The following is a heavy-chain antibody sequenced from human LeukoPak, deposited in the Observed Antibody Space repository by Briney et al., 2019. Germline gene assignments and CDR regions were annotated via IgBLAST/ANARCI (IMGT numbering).Heavy chain of an antibody. CDR2: ISGSGGST. V-gene: IGHV3-23*01. CDR1: GFTHGDYA. J-gene: IGHJ4*02. CDR3: AKPDSSCVH. D-gene: IGHD6-13*01. Sequence: GGSLTLSCTASGFTHGDYAMSWFRQAPGKGLEWVSAISGSGGSTYYADSEKGRFTISRDNSKNTLYLQMNSLRAEDTAVYYCAKPDSSCVHWGQGTLVTVSS.